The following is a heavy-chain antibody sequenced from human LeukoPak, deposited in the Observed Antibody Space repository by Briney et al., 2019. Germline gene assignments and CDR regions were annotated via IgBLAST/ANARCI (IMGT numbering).Heavy chain of an antibody. CDR2: FYTSESS. J-gene: IGHJ4*02. CDR1: GVSISSYY. CDR3: ARASTGTIDY. Sequence: SETLSLTCSVSGVSISSYYWSWIRQPAGKGLEWIGRFYTSESSNYNPSLKSRVTMSVDTSKNQFSLKLSSVTAADTAVYYCARASTGTIDYWGQGTLVTVSS. D-gene: IGHD1/OR15-1a*01. V-gene: IGHV4-4*07.